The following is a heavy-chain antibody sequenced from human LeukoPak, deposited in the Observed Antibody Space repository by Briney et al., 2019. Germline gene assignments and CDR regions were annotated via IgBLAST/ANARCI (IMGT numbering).Heavy chain of an antibody. V-gene: IGHV1-2*02. D-gene: IGHD3-22*01. J-gene: IGHJ4*02. CDR3: ARDERYDSSGYPFDY. CDR1: GYTFTGYY. Sequence: RASVKVSCKASGYTFTGYYMHWARQAPGQGLEWMGWINPNSGGTNYAQKFQGRVTMTRDTSISTAYIELSRLRSDDTAVYYCARDERYDSSGYPFDYWGQGTLVTVSS. CDR2: INPNSGGT.